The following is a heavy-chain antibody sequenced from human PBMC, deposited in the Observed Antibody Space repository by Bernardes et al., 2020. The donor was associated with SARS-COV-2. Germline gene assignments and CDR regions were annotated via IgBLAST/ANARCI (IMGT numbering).Heavy chain of an antibody. J-gene: IGHJ4*02. CDR1: GFTFDDYT. D-gene: IGHD6-19*01. Sequence: GGSLRLSCAASGFTFDDYTMHWVRQAPGKGLEWVSLISWDGGSTYYADSVKGRFTISRDNSKNSLYLQMNSLRTEDTALYYCAKLGSGDTPSDYWGQGTLVTVSS. CDR2: ISWDGGST. CDR3: AKLGSGDTPSDY. V-gene: IGHV3-43*01.